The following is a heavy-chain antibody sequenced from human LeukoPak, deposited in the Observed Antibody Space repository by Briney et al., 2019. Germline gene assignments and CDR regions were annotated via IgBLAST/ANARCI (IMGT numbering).Heavy chain of an antibody. CDR2: INPNSGGT. CDR3: ARDSPDGYCSSTSCLPSYGMDV. CDR1: GYTFTGYC. D-gene: IGHD2-2*03. V-gene: IGHV1-2*02. J-gene: IGHJ6*02. Sequence: ASVKVSCKASGYTFTGYCMHWVRQAPGQGLEWMGWINPNSGGTNYAQKFQGRVTMTRDTSISTAYMELSRLRSDDTAVYYCARDSPDGYCSSTSCLPSYGMDVWGQGTTVTVSS.